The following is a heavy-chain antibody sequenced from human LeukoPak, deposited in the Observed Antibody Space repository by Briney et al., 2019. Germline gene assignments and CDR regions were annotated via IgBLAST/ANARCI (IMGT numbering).Heavy chain of an antibody. CDR1: GFPFSNLG. Sequence: GGSLRLYCAASGFPFSNLGMNWVPDAPGKGPEGLSGVSLPGGCTYYADSVKSRFTISRDDSKNTLSLQMNSLRAEDTAVYYCARDLAWGAFDYWGQGTLVTVSS. CDR2: VSLPGGCT. CDR3: ARDLAWGAFDY. D-gene: IGHD7-27*01. V-gene: IGHV3-23*01. J-gene: IGHJ4*02.